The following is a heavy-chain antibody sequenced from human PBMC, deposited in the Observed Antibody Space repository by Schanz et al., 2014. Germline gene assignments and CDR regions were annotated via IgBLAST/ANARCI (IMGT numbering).Heavy chain of an antibody. V-gene: IGHV4-59*08. CDR3: AKFLYDDPS. CDR1: GGDIGNYY. Sequence: QVQLQESGPGLVKPSETLSLTCSVSGGDIGNYYWSWIRQPPGKGLEWIGYIHQSGGTNYNPSLKSQVPILVATSKNQFPLRLTSLTAADTAVYYCAKFLYDDPSWGQGTLVTVSS. CDR2: IHQSGGT. J-gene: IGHJ5*02. D-gene: IGHD3-3*01.